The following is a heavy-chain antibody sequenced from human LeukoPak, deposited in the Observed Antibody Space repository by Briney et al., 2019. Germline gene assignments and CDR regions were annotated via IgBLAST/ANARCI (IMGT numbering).Heavy chain of an antibody. D-gene: IGHD2-15*01. CDR3: ARGNPTVVVVAATSGGDY. CDR1: GYTFTSYD. J-gene: IGHJ4*02. Sequence: ASVKVSCKASGYTFTSYDNNWVRQATGQGLEWMGWMNPNSGNTGYAQKFQGRVTMTRNTSISTAYMELSSLRSEDTAVYYCARGNPTVVVVAATSGGDYWGQGTLVTVSS. CDR2: MNPNSGNT. V-gene: IGHV1-8*01.